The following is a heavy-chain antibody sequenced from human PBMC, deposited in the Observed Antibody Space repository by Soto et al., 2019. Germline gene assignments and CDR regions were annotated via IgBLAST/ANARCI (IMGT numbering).Heavy chain of an antibody. CDR1: GGSISSYY. V-gene: IGHV4-59*01. J-gene: IGHJ3*02. CDR3: ARVVGKYYYDLVGAFDI. CDR2: IYYSGST. D-gene: IGHD3-22*01. Sequence: SETLSLTCTVSGGSISSYYWSWIRQPPGKGLEWIGYIYYSGSTNYNPSLKSRVTISVDTSKNQFSLKLSSVTAADTAVYYCARVVGKYYYDLVGAFDIWGQGTMVTVSS.